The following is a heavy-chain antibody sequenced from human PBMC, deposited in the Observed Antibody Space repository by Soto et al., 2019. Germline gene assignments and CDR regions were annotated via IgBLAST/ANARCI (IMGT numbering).Heavy chain of an antibody. CDR2: ISYDGSNK. V-gene: IGHV3-30-3*01. Sequence: VQLVESGGGVVQPGRSLRLSCADSGFTFSSYAMHWVRQAPGKGLEWVAVISYDGSNKYYADSVKGRFTISRDNSKNTLYMQMNSLRAEDTAVYYCARDRLFDYWGQGTLVTVSS. J-gene: IGHJ4*02. CDR3: ARDRLFDY. CDR1: GFTFSSYA.